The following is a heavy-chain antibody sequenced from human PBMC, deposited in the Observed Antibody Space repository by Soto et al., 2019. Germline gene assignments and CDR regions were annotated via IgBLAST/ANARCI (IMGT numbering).Heavy chain of an antibody. CDR2: IYSGGGT. V-gene: IGHV3-66*01. J-gene: IGHJ1*01. D-gene: IGHD1-26*01. CDR3: ARDLVGATTEYFQH. CDR1: GFTVSSNY. Sequence: EVQLVESGGGLVQPGGSLRLSCAASGFTVSSNYMSWVRQAPGKGLEWVSVIYSGGGTYYADSVKGRVTISRDNSKNTLYLQMNSLRAEDTAVYYCARDLVGATTEYFQHWGQGTLVTVSS.